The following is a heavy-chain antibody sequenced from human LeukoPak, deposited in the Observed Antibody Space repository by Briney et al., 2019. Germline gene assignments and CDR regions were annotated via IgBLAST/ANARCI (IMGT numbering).Heavy chain of an antibody. CDR3: AKVRWVATIWGPLY. D-gene: IGHD5-12*01. CDR1: GGSISSYY. Sequence: SETLSLTCTVSGGSISSYYWSWIRQPPGKGLEWIGYIYYSGSTNYNPSLKSRVTISVDTSKNQFSLKLSSVTAADTAVYYCAKVRWVATIWGPLYWGQGTLVTVSS. V-gene: IGHV4-59*01. CDR2: IYYSGST. J-gene: IGHJ4*02.